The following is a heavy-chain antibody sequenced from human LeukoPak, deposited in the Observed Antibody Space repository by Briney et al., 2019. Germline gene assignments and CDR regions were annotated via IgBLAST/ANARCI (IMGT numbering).Heavy chain of an antibody. D-gene: IGHD2-2*02. Sequence: GASVKVSCKASGYTFTAYYMHWVRQAPGQGLEWMGWINPNSGGTNYAQNFQGRVTMTRDTSISTAYMELSRLRSDDTAVYYCARAGYCSSTSCYTRGFTFDIWGQGTLVTISS. CDR3: ARAGYCSSTSCYTRGFTFDI. CDR2: INPNSGGT. CDR1: GYTFTAYY. J-gene: IGHJ3*02. V-gene: IGHV1-2*02.